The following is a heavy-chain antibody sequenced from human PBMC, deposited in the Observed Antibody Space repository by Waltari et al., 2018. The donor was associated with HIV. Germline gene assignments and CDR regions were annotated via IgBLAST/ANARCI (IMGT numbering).Heavy chain of an antibody. CDR2: INPNSGGT. CDR1: GYTFTGYY. J-gene: IGHJ6*02. D-gene: IGHD3-16*01. Sequence: QVQLVQSGAEVKKPGASVKVSCKASGYTFTGYYMHWVRQAPGQGLEWMGWINPNSGGTNYAQKCQGRVTMTRDTSISTAYMELSRLRSDDTAVYYCARSYRIHYYYGMDVWGQGTTVTVSS. CDR3: ARSYRIHYYYGMDV. V-gene: IGHV1-2*02.